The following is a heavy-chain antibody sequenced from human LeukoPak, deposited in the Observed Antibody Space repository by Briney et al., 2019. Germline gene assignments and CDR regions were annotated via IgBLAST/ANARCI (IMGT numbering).Heavy chain of an antibody. CDR2: TIPIFGIA. CDR3: ARDPNIAAAGTNWFDP. J-gene: IGHJ5*02. V-gene: IGHV1-69*10. Sequence: ASVKVSCKASGGTFSSYAISWVRQAPGQGLEWMGGTIPIFGIANYAQKFQGRVTITADKSTSTAYMELSSLRSEDTAVYYCARDPNIAAAGTNWFDPWGQGTLVTVSS. D-gene: IGHD6-13*01. CDR1: GGTFSSYA.